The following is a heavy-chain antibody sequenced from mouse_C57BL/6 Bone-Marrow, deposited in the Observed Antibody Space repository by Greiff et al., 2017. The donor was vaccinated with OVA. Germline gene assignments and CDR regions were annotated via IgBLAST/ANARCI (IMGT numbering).Heavy chain of an antibody. V-gene: IGHV1-59*01. J-gene: IGHJ2*01. D-gene: IGHD1-1*01. Sequence: QVQLQQPGAELVRPGTSVKLSCKASGYTFTSYWMHWVKQRPGQGLEWIGVIDPSDSYTNYNQKFKGKATLTVDTSSSTAYMQLSSLTSEDSAVYYCARRVHLRYPLRNYFDYWGQGTTLTVSS. CDR3: ARRVHLRYPLRNYFDY. CDR1: GYTFTSYW. CDR2: IDPSDSYT.